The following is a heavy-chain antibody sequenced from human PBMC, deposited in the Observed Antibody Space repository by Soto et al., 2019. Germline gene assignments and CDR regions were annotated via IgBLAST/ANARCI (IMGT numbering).Heavy chain of an antibody. CDR1: GYTFTSYG. J-gene: IGHJ4*02. D-gene: IGHD3-22*01. Sequence: ASVKVSCKASGYTFTSYGISWVRQAPGQGLEWMGWISAYNGNTNYAQKLQGRVTMTTDTSTSTAYMELRSLRSDDTAVYYCARDYYDSSGYYYLSYFDYWGQGTLVTV. V-gene: IGHV1-18*01. CDR3: ARDYYDSSGYYYLSYFDY. CDR2: ISAYNGNT.